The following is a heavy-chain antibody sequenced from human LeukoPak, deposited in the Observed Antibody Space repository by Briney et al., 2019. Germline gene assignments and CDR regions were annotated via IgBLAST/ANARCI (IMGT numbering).Heavy chain of an antibody. Sequence: PGGSLRLSCAASGFTFSSYAMSWIRQAPGKGLEWVSAISGSGGSTYYADSVKGRFTISRDNSKNTLYLQMNSLRAEDTAVYYCAREPSRWFGELGAFDIWGQGTMVTVSS. CDR2: ISGSGGST. J-gene: IGHJ3*02. CDR3: AREPSRWFGELGAFDI. V-gene: IGHV3-23*01. CDR1: GFTFSSYA. D-gene: IGHD3-10*01.